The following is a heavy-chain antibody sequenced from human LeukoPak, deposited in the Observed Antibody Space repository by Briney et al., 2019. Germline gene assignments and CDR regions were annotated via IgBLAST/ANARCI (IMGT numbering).Heavy chain of an antibody. J-gene: IGHJ6*03. V-gene: IGHV4-59*01. Sequence: SETLSLTCTVSGGSISSYYWSWIQQPPGKGLEWIGYIYYSGSTNYNPSLKSRVTISVDTSKNQFSLKLSSVTAADTAVYYCARTTEAHSWRTRYYDYYMDVWGKGTTVTVSS. D-gene: IGHD6-13*01. CDR1: GGSISSYY. CDR3: ARTTEAHSWRTRYYDYYMDV. CDR2: IYYSGST.